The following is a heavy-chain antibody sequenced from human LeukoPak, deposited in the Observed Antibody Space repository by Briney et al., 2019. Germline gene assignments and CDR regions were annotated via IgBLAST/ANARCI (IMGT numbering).Heavy chain of an antibody. CDR3: ARDGVITGEYYFDY. Sequence: SETLSLTCTVSGGSISSYYWSWIRQPAGKGLEWIGRISTGGFTNYNPSLKSRVTMSLDTSKNQFSLKLSSVTAADSAVYYCARDGVITGEYYFDYWGQGTLVTVSS. J-gene: IGHJ4*02. CDR2: ISTGGFT. V-gene: IGHV4-4*07. D-gene: IGHD3-22*01. CDR1: GGSISSYY.